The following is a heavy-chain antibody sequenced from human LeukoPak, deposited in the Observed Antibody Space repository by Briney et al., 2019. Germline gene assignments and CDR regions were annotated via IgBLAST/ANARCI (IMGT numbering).Heavy chain of an antibody. V-gene: IGHV1-69*04. CDR1: GGTFSSYA. CDR3: ARGGSDYYDSSLDY. D-gene: IGHD3-22*01. CDR2: ITPILGIA. J-gene: IGHJ4*02. Sequence: SVKVSCKASGGTFSSYAISWVRQAPGQGLEWMGRITPILGIANYAQKFQGRVTITADKSTSTAYMELSSLRSEDTAVYYCARGGSDYYDSSLDYWGQGTLVTVSS.